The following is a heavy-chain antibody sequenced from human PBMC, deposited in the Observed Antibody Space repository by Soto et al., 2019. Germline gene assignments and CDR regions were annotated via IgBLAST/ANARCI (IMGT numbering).Heavy chain of an antibody. V-gene: IGHV1-2*04. Sequence: ASVKVSCKASGYTFTGYYMHWVRQAPGQGLEWMGWINPNSGGTNYAQKYQGWVTMTRDTSISTAYMELSRLRSDDTAVYYCARDGTNGSGSYYSGFAHYYGMDVWGQGTTVTV. CDR3: ARDGTNGSGSYYSGFAHYYGMDV. D-gene: IGHD3-10*01. J-gene: IGHJ6*02. CDR2: INPNSGGT. CDR1: GYTFTGYY.